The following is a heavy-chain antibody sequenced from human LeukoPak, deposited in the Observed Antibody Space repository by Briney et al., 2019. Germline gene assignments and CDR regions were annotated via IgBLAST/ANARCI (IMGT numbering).Heavy chain of an antibody. V-gene: IGHV5-51*01. CDR2: IFPGDPDT. CDR1: GYSFTSYW. D-gene: IGHD2-8*02. J-gene: IGHJ4*02. Sequence: GESLKISCKDSGYSFTSYWIGWVRQMPGKGLEWMGIIFPGDPDTRYSPSFQGQVTISADKSISTAYLQWSSLKASDTAMYYCARVRGTGGFVIDYWGQGTLVTVSS. CDR3: ARVRGTGGFVIDY.